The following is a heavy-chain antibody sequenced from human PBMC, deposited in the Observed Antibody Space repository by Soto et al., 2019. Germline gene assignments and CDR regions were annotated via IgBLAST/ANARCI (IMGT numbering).Heavy chain of an antibody. V-gene: IGHV3-30-3*01. CDR2: ISYDGSNK. D-gene: IGHD4-4*01. CDR1: GFTFSSYA. J-gene: IGHJ3*02. Sequence: GGSLRVSCAASGFTFSSYAMHWVRQAPGKGLEWVAVISYDGSNKYYADSVKGRFTISRDNSKNTLYLQMNSLRAEDTAVYYCARGGPGTTVIDAFDIWGQGTMVTVSS. CDR3: ARGGPGTTVIDAFDI.